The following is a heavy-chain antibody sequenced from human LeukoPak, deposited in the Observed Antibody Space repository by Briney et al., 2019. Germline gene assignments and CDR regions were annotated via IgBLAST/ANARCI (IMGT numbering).Heavy chain of an antibody. Sequence: ASVKVSCTASGFTLSTYGISWMRQAPGQGLEWMGWISTYIGNTQYGQKFQGRVTLTMDTSTNTAYMEMRSLSSDDTAVYYCARDWDCSGGSCHPHYLDWWGQGTLVTVSS. CDR3: ARDWDCSGGSCHPHYLDW. CDR1: GFTLSTYG. J-gene: IGHJ4*02. CDR2: ISTYIGNT. D-gene: IGHD2-15*01. V-gene: IGHV1-18*01.